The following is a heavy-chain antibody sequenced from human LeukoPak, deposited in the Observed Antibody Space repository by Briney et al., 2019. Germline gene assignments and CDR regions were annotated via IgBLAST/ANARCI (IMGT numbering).Heavy chain of an antibody. V-gene: IGHV4-38-2*02. J-gene: IGHJ5*02. D-gene: IGHD3-10*01. CDR1: GYSISNGYY. CDR3: ARGGLNYGSGSYHNWFDP. CDR2: IYRSGST. Sequence: SETLSLTCTVSGYSISNGYYWDWIRQPPGRGLERIGNIYRSGSTSYNPSLKSRVTISVDTSKNQFSLKLSSVTAADTAVYYRARGGLNYGSGSYHNWFDPWGQGTLVTVSS.